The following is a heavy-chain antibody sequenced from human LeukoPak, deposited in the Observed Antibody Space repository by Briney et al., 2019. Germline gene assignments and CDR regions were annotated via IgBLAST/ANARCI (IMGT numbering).Heavy chain of an antibody. Sequence: SETLSLTCTVSGGSINTPNYYWGWIRQTPGKGLEWIGNIFYSGGTYYSPSLTSRVTISLDTSRNQFSLKLNSVTAANTAVYYCARLYYDYVWGSYRYCPRFDYWGQGTLVTVSS. V-gene: IGHV4-39*07. CDR2: IFYSGGT. J-gene: IGHJ4*02. CDR1: GGSINTPNYY. CDR3: ARLYYDYVWGSYRYCPRFDY. D-gene: IGHD3-16*02.